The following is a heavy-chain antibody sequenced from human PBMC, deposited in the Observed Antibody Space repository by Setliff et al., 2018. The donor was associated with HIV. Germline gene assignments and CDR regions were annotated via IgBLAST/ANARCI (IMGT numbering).Heavy chain of an antibody. D-gene: IGHD3-3*01. J-gene: IGHJ5*02. CDR3: ARLRGSYDFSNWFDP. CDR2: MNPDSGNT. CDR1: GYTFINYD. Sequence: ASVKVSCKASGYTFINYDIYWVRQTTGQGLEWMGWMNPDSGNTGYAQKFQGRVTISVDTAKNQFSLKLSSVTAADTAVYYCARLRGSYDFSNWFDPWGQGTQVTVSS. V-gene: IGHV1-8*02.